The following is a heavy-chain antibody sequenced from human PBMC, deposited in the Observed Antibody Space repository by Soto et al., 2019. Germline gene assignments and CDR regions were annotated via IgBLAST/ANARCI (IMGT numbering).Heavy chain of an antibody. CDR1: GYTFTSYG. J-gene: IGHJ5*02. D-gene: IGHD1-26*01. Sequence: ASVKVSCKASGYTFTSYGLSWVRQAPGQRLEWMGWINAGNGNTKYSQKFQGRVTITRDTSASTAYMELSSLRSEDTAVYYCASENDSGPNWFDPWGQGTLVTVPQ. V-gene: IGHV1-3*01. CDR3: ASENDSGPNWFDP. CDR2: INAGNGNT.